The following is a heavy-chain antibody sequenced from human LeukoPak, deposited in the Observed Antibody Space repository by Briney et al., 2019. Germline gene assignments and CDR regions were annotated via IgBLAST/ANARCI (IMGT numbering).Heavy chain of an antibody. J-gene: IGHJ5*02. D-gene: IGHD1-26*01. CDR1: GFTFSDYY. Sequence: GGSLRLSCAASGFTFSDYYTSWIRQAPGKGLEWVSYISGTSTYTNYADSVKGRFTISRDNSKNTLYLQMNSLRDDDTAVYYCVRGVGVSRFNYFDPWGQGTLVTVSS. CDR3: VRGVGVSRFNYFDP. V-gene: IGHV3-11*06. CDR2: ISGTSTYT.